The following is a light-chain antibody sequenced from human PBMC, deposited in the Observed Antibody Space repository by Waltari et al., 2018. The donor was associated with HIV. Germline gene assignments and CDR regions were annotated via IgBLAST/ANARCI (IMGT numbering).Light chain of an antibody. CDR3: NSYRSSTTPCV. CDR2: EVS. V-gene: IGLV2-14*01. CDR1: SSDVGGHNY. J-gene: IGLJ1*01. Sequence: QSALTQPASVSGSPGQSITISCTGTSSDVGGHNYVSWYQQHPGKAPKLFIYEVSNRPSGVSNRFSGSKSGNTASMTISGLQAEDEADYYCNSYRSSTTPCVFGTGTKVTVL.